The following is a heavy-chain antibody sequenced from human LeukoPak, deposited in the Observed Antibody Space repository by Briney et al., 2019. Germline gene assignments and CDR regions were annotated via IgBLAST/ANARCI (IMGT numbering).Heavy chain of an antibody. CDR3: ARSGLLDY. Sequence: GESLKISCKGSEYSFTSYWIGWLRQMPGEGLEWMGIIYPGDSDTRYSPSFQGQVTISADKSISTAYLQWNSLKASDTAMYYCARSGLLDYWGQGALVTVSS. V-gene: IGHV5-51*01. CDR2: IYPGDSDT. J-gene: IGHJ4*02. CDR1: EYSFTSYW. D-gene: IGHD3/OR15-3a*01.